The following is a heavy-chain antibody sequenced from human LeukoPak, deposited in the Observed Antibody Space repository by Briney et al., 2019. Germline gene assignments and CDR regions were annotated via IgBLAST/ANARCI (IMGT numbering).Heavy chain of an antibody. CDR1: GFTFSSYG. D-gene: IGHD6-19*01. V-gene: IGHV3-33*01. CDR3: ARDSGSGWDY. CDR2: IWYDGSNK. J-gene: IGHJ4*02. Sequence: GGSLRLSCAASGFTFSSYGMHWVSQALGKGLEWVAVIWYDGSNKYYADSVKGRFTISRDNSKNTLYLQMNSLRAEDTAVYYCARDSGSGWDYWGQGTLLTVSS.